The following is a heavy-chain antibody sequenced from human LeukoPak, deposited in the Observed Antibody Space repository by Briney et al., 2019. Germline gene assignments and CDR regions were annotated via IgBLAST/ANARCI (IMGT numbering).Heavy chain of an antibody. CDR1: GFTFSSYG. V-gene: IGHV3-30*02. Sequence: GGSLRLSCAASGFTFSSYGMHWVRQAPGKGLEWVAFIRYDGSNKYYAGSVEGRFTISRDNSKNTLYLQMNSLRAEDTAVYYCAKDHYDSSGPAYYYYYMDVWGKGTTVTISS. J-gene: IGHJ6*03. CDR2: IRYDGSNK. CDR3: AKDHYDSSGPAYYYYYMDV. D-gene: IGHD3-22*01.